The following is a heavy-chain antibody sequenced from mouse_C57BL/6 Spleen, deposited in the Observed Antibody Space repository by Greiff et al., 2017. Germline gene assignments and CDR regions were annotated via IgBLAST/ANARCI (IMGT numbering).Heavy chain of an antibody. D-gene: IGHD2-3*01. CDR1: GYTFTDYY. CDR2: INPYNGGT. J-gene: IGHJ2*01. CDR3: ARKAYDGYYVDYFDY. V-gene: IGHV1-19*01. Sequence: EVQLQQSGPVLVKPGASVKMSCKASGYTFTDYYMNWVKQSHGKSLEWIGVINPYNGGTSYNQKFKGKATLTVDKSSSTAYMELNSLTSEDSAVYYCARKAYDGYYVDYFDYWGQGTTLTVSS.